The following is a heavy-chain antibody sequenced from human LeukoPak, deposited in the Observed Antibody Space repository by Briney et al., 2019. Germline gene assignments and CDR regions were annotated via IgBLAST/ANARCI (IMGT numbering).Heavy chain of an antibody. CDR3: AREVGGTKTGGFDI. CDR2: IGAAGAHT. D-gene: IGHD1-14*01. CDR1: GFRFSYHD. J-gene: IGHJ3*02. V-gene: IGHV3-64*02. Sequence: GGSLRLSCAASGFRFSYHDMHWVRQAPGKGLEFVSSIGAAGAHTFYADSVKGRFTISRDNFQSTMYLQMDGLRPEDSAVYYCAREVGGTKTGGFDIWGQRTVVTVSS.